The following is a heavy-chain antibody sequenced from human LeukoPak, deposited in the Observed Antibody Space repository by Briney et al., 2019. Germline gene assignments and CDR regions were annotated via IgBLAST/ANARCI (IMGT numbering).Heavy chain of an antibody. D-gene: IGHD3-10*01. CDR2: IKSRADGGTT. CDR3: LVVMVRGANWFDP. J-gene: IGHJ5*02. CDR1: RVTFPNAW. Sequence: GGSLRLSCAASRVTFPNAWMSWARQAPGKGLEWVGHIKSRADGGTTDYAAPMKGRFTISRDDSRDMLFLQMNSLQTEDTAIYYCLVVMVRGANWFDPWGQGTLVTVSS. V-gene: IGHV3-15*01.